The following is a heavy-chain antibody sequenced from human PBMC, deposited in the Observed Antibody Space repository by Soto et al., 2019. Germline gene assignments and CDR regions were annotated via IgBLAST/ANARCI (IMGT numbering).Heavy chain of an antibody. CDR1: GGSISSSSYY. V-gene: IGHV4-39*01. CDR3: ATLWAGNFDY. D-gene: IGHD6-19*01. J-gene: IGHJ4*02. CDR2: IYYSGST. Sequence: SETLSLTCTVSGGSISSSSYYWGWIRQPPGKGLEWIGSIYYSGSTYYNPSLKSRVTISVDTSKNEFSLKLSSVTAADTAVYYCATLWAGNFDYWGQGTLVTVSS.